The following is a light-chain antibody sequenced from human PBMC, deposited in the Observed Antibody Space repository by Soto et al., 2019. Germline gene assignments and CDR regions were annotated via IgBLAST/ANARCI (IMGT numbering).Light chain of an antibody. CDR3: QQYNNWPRT. CDR1: QSVSSN. CDR2: GAS. Sequence: EIVMTQSPATRSVSPGERATLSCRASQSVSSNLAWYQQKPGQAPRLLIYGASTRATGIPARFSGSGSGTEFTLTISSLQSEDCAVYYCQQYNNWPRTCGQGTKGEIK. V-gene: IGKV3-15*01. J-gene: IGKJ1*01.